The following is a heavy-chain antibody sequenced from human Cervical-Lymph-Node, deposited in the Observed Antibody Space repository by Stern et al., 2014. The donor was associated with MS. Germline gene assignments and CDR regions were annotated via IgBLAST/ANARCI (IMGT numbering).Heavy chain of an antibody. J-gene: IGHJ2*01. CDR2: IYPGDSDT. CDR1: GYSFSNFW. D-gene: IGHD3-16*01. CDR3: AKTLSGGSRYFDL. V-gene: IGHV5-51*03. Sequence: VQLVESGAEVKKPGESLKISCKGSGYSFSNFWIGWVRQMPGKGLEWMGIIYPGDSDTQYSPSFQGQVNISADKSISPAYLQWSSLKASDTAIYYCAKTLSGGSRYFDLWGRGTLVTVSS.